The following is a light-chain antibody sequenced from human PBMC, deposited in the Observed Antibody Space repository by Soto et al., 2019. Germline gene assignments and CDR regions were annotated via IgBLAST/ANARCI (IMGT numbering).Light chain of an antibody. Sequence: QSALTQPASVSGSPGQSITISCTGTTSDVGGYSFVSWFQHHPGEAPKLMIYEGTKRPSGVSNRFSGSKSGNTASLTISGLQTEDEADYYCCSYSGSDTMIFGGGTKLTVL. J-gene: IGLJ2*01. CDR3: CSYSGSDTMI. V-gene: IGLV2-23*01. CDR2: EGT. CDR1: TSDVGGYSF.